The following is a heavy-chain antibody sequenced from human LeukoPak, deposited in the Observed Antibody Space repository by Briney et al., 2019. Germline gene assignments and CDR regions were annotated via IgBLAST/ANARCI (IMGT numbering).Heavy chain of an antibody. CDR1: GFTFSSYG. J-gene: IGHJ4*02. Sequence: PGGSLRLSCAASGFTFSSYGMHWVRQAPGKGLEWVSSISSSSSYIYYADSVKGRFTISRDNAKNSLYLQMNSLRAEDTAVYYCARDEDTAMEYWGQGTLVTVSS. D-gene: IGHD5-18*01. CDR2: ISSSSSYI. CDR3: ARDEDTAMEY. V-gene: IGHV3-21*01.